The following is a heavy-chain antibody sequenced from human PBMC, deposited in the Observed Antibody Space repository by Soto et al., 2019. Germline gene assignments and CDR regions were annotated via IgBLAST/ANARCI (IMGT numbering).Heavy chain of an antibody. J-gene: IGHJ6*02. CDR1: GGTFSSYA. CDR2: IIPIFGTA. D-gene: IGHD1-26*01. Sequence: SVKVSCKASGGTFSSYAISWVRQAPGQGLEWMGGIIPIFGTANYAQKFQGRVTITADESTSTAYMELSSLRSEDTAVYYCAREGIDGYNYYYYYGMDVWGQGSTVIVSS. V-gene: IGHV1-69*13. CDR3: AREGIDGYNYYYYYGMDV.